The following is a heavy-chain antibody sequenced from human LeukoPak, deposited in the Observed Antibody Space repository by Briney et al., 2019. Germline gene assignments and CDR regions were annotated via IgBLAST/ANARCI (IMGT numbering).Heavy chain of an antibody. CDR2: IIPIFGTA. V-gene: IGHV1-69*13. Sequence: GASVKVSCKASGGTFSSYAISWVRQAPGQGLEWMGGIIPIFGTANYAQKFQGRVTITADESTSTAYMELSSLRSEDTAVYYCAGSYLRWLAFSYWGQGTLVTVSS. CDR1: GGTFSSYA. J-gene: IGHJ4*02. CDR3: AGSYLRWLAFSY. D-gene: IGHD3-3*02.